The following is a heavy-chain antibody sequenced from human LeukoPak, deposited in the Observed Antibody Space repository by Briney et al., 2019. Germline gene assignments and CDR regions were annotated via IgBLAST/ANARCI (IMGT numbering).Heavy chain of an antibody. CDR1: GFTFSSYS. D-gene: IGHD3-3*01. CDR2: ISSSSSYI. Sequence: PGGSLRLSCAASGFTFSSYSMNWVRQAPGKGLEWVSSISSSSSYIYYADSVKGRFTLSRDNAKNSLYLQMNSLRAEDTAVYYCARSMTHLEWLLSDYYYYMDVWGKGTTVTVSS. J-gene: IGHJ6*03. V-gene: IGHV3-21*01. CDR3: ARSMTHLEWLLSDYYYYMDV.